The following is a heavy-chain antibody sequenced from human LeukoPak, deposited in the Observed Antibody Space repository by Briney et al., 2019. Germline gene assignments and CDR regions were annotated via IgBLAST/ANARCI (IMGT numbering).Heavy chain of an antibody. D-gene: IGHD3-10*01. J-gene: IGHJ4*02. Sequence: GSLRLSCAASGFTFSIYWMTWVRQAPGKGLEWVANIKQDGSEKYYVDSVKGRFTISRDNAKNSLYLQMNSLRAEDTAVYYCARGSPYFYGTDLDYWGQGTLVTVSS. CDR2: IKQDGSEK. V-gene: IGHV3-7*01. CDR3: ARGSPYFYGTDLDY. CDR1: GFTFSIYW.